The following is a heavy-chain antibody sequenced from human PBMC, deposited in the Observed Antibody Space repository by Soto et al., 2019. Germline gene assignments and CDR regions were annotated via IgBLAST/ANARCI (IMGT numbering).Heavy chain of an antibody. CDR1: GFTLSSYG. J-gene: IGHJ4*02. D-gene: IGHD3-10*01. CDR3: APWFGACDY. CDR2: ISYDGSNK. Sequence: QVQLVESEGGVVQTGMSLILSCAASGFTLSSYGMHGVRQAPGKGLECVAVISYDGSNKYYADSVKGRFTISRDHSKNTLYLQMNRLRAEDTAGYYCAPWFGACDYWGQGTLVTVSS. V-gene: IGHV3-30*03.